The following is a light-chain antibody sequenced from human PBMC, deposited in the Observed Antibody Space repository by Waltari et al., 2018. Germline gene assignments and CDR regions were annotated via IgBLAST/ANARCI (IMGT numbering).Light chain of an antibody. V-gene: IGKV4-1*01. J-gene: IGKJ3*01. Sequence: DIVMTQSPDSLSVSLGERATINCKSSLSILHSSENKNQLGWYQQKSGQSPKLLIYGASPRESGVRGRFSGSGSATDFTLTISSLQTEDVAVYYGQQDYRTPFTFGPGTKWIS. CDR3: QQDYRTPFT. CDR2: GAS. CDR1: LSILHSSENKNQ.